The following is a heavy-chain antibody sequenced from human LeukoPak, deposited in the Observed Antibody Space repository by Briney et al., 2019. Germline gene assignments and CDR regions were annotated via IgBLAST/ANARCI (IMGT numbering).Heavy chain of an antibody. CDR3: ARDPRITMVRGVLYYFDY. CDR2: MNPNSGNT. CDR1: GYTFTSYD. V-gene: IGHV1-8*01. Sequence: ASVKVSCKASGYTFTSYDINWVRQATGQGLEWMGWMNPNSGNTGYAQKFQGRVTMTTDTSTSTAYMELRSLRSDDTAVYYCARDPRITMVRGVLYYFDYWGQGTLVTVSS. J-gene: IGHJ4*02. D-gene: IGHD3-10*01.